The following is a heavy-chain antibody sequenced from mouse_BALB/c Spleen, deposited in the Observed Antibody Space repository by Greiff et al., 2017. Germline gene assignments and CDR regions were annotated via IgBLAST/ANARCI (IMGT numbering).Heavy chain of an antibody. CDR2: IYPGSGST. D-gene: IGHD2-10*02. V-gene: IGHV1S22*01. CDR3: TRSRYGNYPDY. J-gene: IGHJ2*01. Sequence: LQQPGSELVRPGASVKLSCKASGYTFTSYWMHWVKQRPGQGLEWIGNIYPGSGSTNYDEKFKSKATLTVDTSSSTAYMQLSSLTSEDSAVYYCTRSRYGNYPDYWGQGTTLTVSS. CDR1: GYTFTSYW.